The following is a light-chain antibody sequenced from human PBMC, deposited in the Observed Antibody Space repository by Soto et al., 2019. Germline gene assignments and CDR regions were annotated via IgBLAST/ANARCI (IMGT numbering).Light chain of an antibody. CDR1: QDIKKY. CDR2: DAS. J-gene: IGKJ3*01. Sequence: IQMTQSPSSLSASLGDRVTITCQATQDIKKYLNWYQQKPGKAPKLLIYDASSLERGVPSRFSGSGSGTEFTLTITSLQPEDVATYYCQKYKSDPYTFGPGTKVDIK. CDR3: QKYKSDPYT. V-gene: IGKV1-33*01.